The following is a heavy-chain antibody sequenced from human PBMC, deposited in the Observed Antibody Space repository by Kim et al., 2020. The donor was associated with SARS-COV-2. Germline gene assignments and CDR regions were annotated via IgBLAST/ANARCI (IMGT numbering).Heavy chain of an antibody. D-gene: IGHD3-10*01. CDR3: ARRYYYGSGSYYPRDAFDI. CDR1: GGSISSSSYY. V-gene: IGHV4-39*01. CDR2: IYYSGST. Sequence: SETLSLTCTVSGGSISSSSYYWGWIRQPPGKGLEWIGSIYYSGSTYYNPSLKSRVTISVDTSKNQFSLKLSSVNAADTAVYYCARRYYYGSGSYYPRDAFDIWGQGTMVTVSS. J-gene: IGHJ3*02.